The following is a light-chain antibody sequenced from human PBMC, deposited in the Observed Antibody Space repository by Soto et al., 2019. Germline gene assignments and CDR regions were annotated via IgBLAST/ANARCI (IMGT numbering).Light chain of an antibody. CDR1: QNIYNN. CDR3: QQYKNWPLT. V-gene: IGKV3-15*01. Sequence: EIVMTQSPATLSVSPGERATLSCRADQNIYNNLAWYQQKPGQAPRLLIYHASSRATGIPARFSGSGSGTDFPLTVTSLQSEDFAVYYCQQYKNWPLTFGGGTKVEIK. J-gene: IGKJ4*01. CDR2: HAS.